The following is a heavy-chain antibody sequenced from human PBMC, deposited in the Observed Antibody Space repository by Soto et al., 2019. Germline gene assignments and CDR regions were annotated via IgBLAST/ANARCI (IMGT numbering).Heavy chain of an antibody. Sequence: SQTLSLTCAISGDSVSSNSAAWNWVRQSPSRGLEWLGRTYYRSKWYNDYAVSVKSRITINPDTSKNQFSLQLNSVTPEDTAVYYFARDEVTAMVSPPSYYSAMVVWGQGTTLPVAS. CDR1: GDSVSSNSAA. D-gene: IGHD5-18*01. J-gene: IGHJ6*02. CDR2: TYYRSKWYN. V-gene: IGHV6-1*01. CDR3: ARDEVTAMVSPPSYYSAMVV.